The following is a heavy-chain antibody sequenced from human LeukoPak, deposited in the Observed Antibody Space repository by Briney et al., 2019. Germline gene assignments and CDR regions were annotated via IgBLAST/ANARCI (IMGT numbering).Heavy chain of an antibody. Sequence: ASVTVSRRASGYSFTSYGINWVRQAPGQGLEWMGWISTDNGNTDYAQNLQGRVTMTTDTSTSTAYMELSRLKSDDTAVYYCARGGGYDYGFDYWGQGTFVTVSS. CDR3: ARGGGYDYGFDY. CDR2: ISTDNGNT. J-gene: IGHJ4*02. D-gene: IGHD5-12*01. CDR1: GYSFTSYG. V-gene: IGHV1-18*01.